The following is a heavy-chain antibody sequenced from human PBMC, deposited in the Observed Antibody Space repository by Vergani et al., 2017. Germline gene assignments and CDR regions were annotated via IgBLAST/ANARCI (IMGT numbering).Heavy chain of an antibody. D-gene: IGHD2-15*01. J-gene: IGHJ4*02. CDR2: MDYSGST. CDR3: ASKRGACRAAYCHSYDF. CDR1: GDSVISTDSH. Sequence: QLQLQESGPGLVKPSATLSLTCTVSGDSVISTDSHWGWIRQPPGKGLEWIGSMDYSGSTSYNPSLESRISISFETPKNQFSLRLTSVTAADTAVYYCASKRGACRAAYCHSYDFWGPGTLVGVSS. V-gene: IGHV4-39*01.